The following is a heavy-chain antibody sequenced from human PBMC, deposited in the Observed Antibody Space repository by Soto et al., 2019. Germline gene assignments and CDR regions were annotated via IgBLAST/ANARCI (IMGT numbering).Heavy chain of an antibody. CDR3: AITTPPYSNVPNY. Sequence: GASVKVSCKASGGTFSSYTISWVRQAPGQGLEWMGRIIPILGIANYAQKFQGRVTITADKSTSTAYMELSSLRSEDTAVYYCAITTPPYSNVPNYWGQGTLVTVSS. CDR2: IIPILGIA. D-gene: IGHD4-4*01. CDR1: GGTFSSYT. J-gene: IGHJ4*02. V-gene: IGHV1-69*02.